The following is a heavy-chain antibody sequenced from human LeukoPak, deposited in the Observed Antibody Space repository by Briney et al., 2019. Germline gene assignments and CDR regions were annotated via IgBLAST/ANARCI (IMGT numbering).Heavy chain of an antibody. CDR2: INPGGGST. CDR1: GYTFTNYY. V-gene: IGHV1-46*01. Sequence: ASVEVSCKASGYTFTNYYMHWVRQAPGQGLEWMGIINPGGGSTSYAQKFQDRVTMTRDTSSSTVYMELSSLRSEDTAVYYCAREGDCSGGSCYSMRYYFDYWGRGTLVTVSS. CDR3: AREGDCSGGSCYSMRYYFDY. D-gene: IGHD2-15*01. J-gene: IGHJ4*02.